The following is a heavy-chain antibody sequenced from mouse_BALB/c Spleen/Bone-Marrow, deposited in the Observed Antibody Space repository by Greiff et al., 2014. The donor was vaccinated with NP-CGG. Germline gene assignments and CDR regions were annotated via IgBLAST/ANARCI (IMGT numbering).Heavy chain of an antibody. Sequence: EVQLQQSGPEPVKPGASVKMSCKASGYTFTSYVMHWVKQKPGQGLEWIGYIHPYNDGTKYNERFKGKATLTSDKSSSTAYMELSSLTSEDSAVDCCARTILGYYFDYWGQGTTLTVSS. J-gene: IGHJ2*01. CDR1: GYTFTSYV. V-gene: IGHV1-14*01. D-gene: IGHD2-10*02. CDR3: ARTILGYYFDY. CDR2: IHPYNDGT.